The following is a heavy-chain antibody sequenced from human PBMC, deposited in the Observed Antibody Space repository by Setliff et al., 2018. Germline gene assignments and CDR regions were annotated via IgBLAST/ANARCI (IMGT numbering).Heavy chain of an antibody. Sequence: ASVKVSCKASGGTFSSYVISWVREAPGQGLEWMGWMNPNSGNTGYAQKFQGRVTMTRNTSISTVYMELTSLRYEDMAVYYCARGLRQDRSNSDVFDIWGQGTVVTVSS. V-gene: IGHV1-8*02. CDR3: ARGLRQDRSNSDVFDI. CDR1: GGTFSSYV. CDR2: MNPNSGNT. D-gene: IGHD4-4*01. J-gene: IGHJ3*02.